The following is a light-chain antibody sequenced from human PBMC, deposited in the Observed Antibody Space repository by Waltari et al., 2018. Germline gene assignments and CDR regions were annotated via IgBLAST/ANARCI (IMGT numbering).Light chain of an antibody. CDR1: QSIGVW. V-gene: IGKV1-5*03. CDR3: QQYHSNSPYT. CDR2: KAS. J-gene: IGKJ2*01. Sequence: DVQMTQSPSTLSASVGDRVSITCRASQSIGVWLAWFQQKPGKAPKVVIFKASTPETGAPSRFSGSGSGTESTLTISSLQPDDVATYYCQQYHSNSPYTFGQGTKLEIK.